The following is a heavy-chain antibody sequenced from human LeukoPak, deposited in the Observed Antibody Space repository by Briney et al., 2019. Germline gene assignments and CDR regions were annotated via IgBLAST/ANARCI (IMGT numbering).Heavy chain of an antibody. V-gene: IGHV1-2*02. J-gene: IGHJ4*02. CDR2: INPNSGGT. Sequence: ASVKVSCKASGYTFTGYYIHWVRQAPGQRLEWMGWINPNSGGTNDAQKFQGSVTMTKDTSISTAYMELSRLRADDTAVYYCTTYQYDSGTYLDYWGQGTLVTVSS. CDR1: GYTFTGYY. CDR3: TTYQYDSGTYLDY. D-gene: IGHD3-10*01.